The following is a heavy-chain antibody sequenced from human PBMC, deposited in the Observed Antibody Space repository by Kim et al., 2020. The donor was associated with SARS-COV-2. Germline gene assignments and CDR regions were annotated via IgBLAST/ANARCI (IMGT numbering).Heavy chain of an antibody. CDR1: GGSISSGGYY. V-gene: IGHV4-31*03. CDR3: ARVPYDSSGYYPYWYFDL. D-gene: IGHD3-22*01. Sequence: SETLSLTCTVSGGSISSGGYYWSWIRQHPGKGLEWIGYIYYSGSTYYNPSLKSRVTISVDTSKNQFSLKLSSVTAADTAVYYCARVPYDSSGYYPYWYFDLWGRGTLVTVSS. J-gene: IGHJ2*01. CDR2: IYYSGST.